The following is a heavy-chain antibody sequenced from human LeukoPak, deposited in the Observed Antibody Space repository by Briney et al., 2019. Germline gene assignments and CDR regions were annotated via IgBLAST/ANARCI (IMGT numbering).Heavy chain of an antibody. J-gene: IGHJ5*02. CDR3: ARDSSGTGFDP. Sequence: ETLSLTCAVYGGSFSGYYWGWIRQPPGKGLEWIGEINHSGSTNYNPSLKSRVTMSVDTSKNQFSLKLSSVTAADTAVYYCARDSSGTGFDPWGQGTLVTVSS. V-gene: IGHV4-34*01. D-gene: IGHD6-25*01. CDR2: INHSGST. CDR1: GGSFSGYY.